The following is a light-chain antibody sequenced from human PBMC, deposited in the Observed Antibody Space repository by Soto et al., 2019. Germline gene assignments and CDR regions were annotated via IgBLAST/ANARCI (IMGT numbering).Light chain of an antibody. CDR1: SSDVGGYNY. Sequence: QSALTQPASVSGSPGQSITISCTGTSSDVGGYNYVSWYQQHPGKAPKLMIYEVSNRPSGVSNRFSGSKSGNTASLTISGLQAEDEADYHCSSSTSSRTLFFGTGTELTVL. J-gene: IGLJ1*01. V-gene: IGLV2-14*01. CDR2: EVS. CDR3: SSSTSSRTLF.